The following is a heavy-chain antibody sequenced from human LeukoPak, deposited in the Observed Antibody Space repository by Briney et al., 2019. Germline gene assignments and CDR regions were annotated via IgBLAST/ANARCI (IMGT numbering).Heavy chain of an antibody. V-gene: IGHV3-23*01. D-gene: IGHD1-26*01. Sequence: GGSLRLSCAASGFTFSSYAMSWVRQAPGKGLEWVSAISGSGGSTYYADSVKGRFTISRDNSKNTLYLQMNSLRAEDTAVYYCARHSGSYWGYNWFDPWGQGTLVTVSS. CDR1: GFTFSSYA. CDR2: ISGSGGST. CDR3: ARHSGSYWGYNWFDP. J-gene: IGHJ5*02.